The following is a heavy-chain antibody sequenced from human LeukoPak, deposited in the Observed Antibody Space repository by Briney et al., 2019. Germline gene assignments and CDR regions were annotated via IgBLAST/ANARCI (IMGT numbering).Heavy chain of an antibody. D-gene: IGHD2-21*02. J-gene: IGHJ4*02. Sequence: KPSETLSLTCSVSGGSISSYYWSWIRQPPGKGLEWNGYIYYSGSTNYNPSPKSRVTISVDTSKNQFSLKLSSVTAADTAVYYCARDGPYCGGDCYPYYFDYWGQGTLVTVSS. V-gene: IGHV4-59*01. CDR1: GGSISSYY. CDR2: IYYSGST. CDR3: ARDGPYCGGDCYPYYFDY.